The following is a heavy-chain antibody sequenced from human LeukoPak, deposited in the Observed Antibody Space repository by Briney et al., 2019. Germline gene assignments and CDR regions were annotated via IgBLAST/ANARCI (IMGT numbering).Heavy chain of an antibody. D-gene: IGHD6-6*01. CDR3: ARVRISSLSVNWFDP. J-gene: IGHJ5*02. Sequence: GESLKIPCQGSGYSFTTYWIGWVRQMPGKGLEWMGIIYPGDSNTRYSPSFQGQVTISADKSISTAYLQWSSLKASDTAMYYCARVRISSLSVNWFDPWGQGSLVTVSS. CDR1: GYSFTTYW. V-gene: IGHV5-51*01. CDR2: IYPGDSNT.